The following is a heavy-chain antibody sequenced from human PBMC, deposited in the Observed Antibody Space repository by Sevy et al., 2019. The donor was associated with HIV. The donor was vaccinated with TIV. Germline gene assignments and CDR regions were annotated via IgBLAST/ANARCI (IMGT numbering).Heavy chain of an antibody. CDR1: GFAFYEHS. Sequence: GGSLRLSCAASGFAFYEHSMSWIRQAPGKGLEWVATLSFGCGKINYADSVKGRFTISRDNSKNSFYLQMDNLRVEDTALYYCVSEGCSRPHDYWGQGTRVTVSS. CDR2: LSFGCGKI. V-gene: IGHV3-23*01. CDR3: VSEGCSRPHDY. D-gene: IGHD2-8*01. J-gene: IGHJ4*02.